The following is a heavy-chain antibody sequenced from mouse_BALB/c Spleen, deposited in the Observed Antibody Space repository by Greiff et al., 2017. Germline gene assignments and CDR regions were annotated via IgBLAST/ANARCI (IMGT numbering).Heavy chain of an antibody. V-gene: IGHV5-6-4*01. CDR1: GFTFSSYT. Sequence: EVKLMESGGGLVKPGGSLKLSCAASGFTFSSYTMSWVRQTPEKRLEWVATISSGGSYTYYPDSVKGRFTISRDNAKNTLYLQMSSLKSEDTAMYYCTRKKDYYYGSRGGFFDYWGQGTTLTVSS. CDR3: TRKKDYYYGSRGGFFDY. CDR2: ISSGGSYT. J-gene: IGHJ2*01. D-gene: IGHD1-1*01.